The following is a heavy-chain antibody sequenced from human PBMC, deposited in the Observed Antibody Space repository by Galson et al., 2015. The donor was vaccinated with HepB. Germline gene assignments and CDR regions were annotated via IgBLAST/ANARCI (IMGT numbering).Heavy chain of an antibody. CDR2: IYPGDSDT. D-gene: IGHD3-22*01. V-gene: IGHV5-51*01. J-gene: IGHJ3*02. Sequence: QSGAEVKKPGESLKISCKGSGYSFTSYWIGWVRQMPGKGLEWMGIIYPGDSDTRYSPSFQGQVTISADKSISTAYLQWSSLKASDTAMYYCARPEQAYDSSGYYHDAFDIWGQGTMVTVSS. CDR3: ARPEQAYDSSGYYHDAFDI. CDR1: GYSFTSYW.